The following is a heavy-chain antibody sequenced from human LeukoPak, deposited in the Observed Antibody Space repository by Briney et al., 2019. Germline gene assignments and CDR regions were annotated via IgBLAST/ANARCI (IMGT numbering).Heavy chain of an antibody. J-gene: IGHJ4*02. CDR2: ITSGSDTI. CDR3: ARETYYYDSSAYFRATDY. CDR1: GFPFSRYS. D-gene: IGHD3-22*01. Sequence: GGSLRLSCATSGFPFSRYSMNWVRQAPGKGLEWLSYITSGSDTIYYADSVKGRFTISRDNGKNSLYLQMNSLRAEDTAVYYCARETYYYDSSAYFRATDYWGQRTLVTVSS. V-gene: IGHV3-48*01.